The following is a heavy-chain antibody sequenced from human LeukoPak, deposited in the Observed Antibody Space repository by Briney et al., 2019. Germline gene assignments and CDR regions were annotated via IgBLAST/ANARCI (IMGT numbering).Heavy chain of an antibody. Sequence: GGSLRLSCAASGFTFSSYSMNWVRQAPGKGLEWVSSISSSSSYIYYADSVKGRFTISRDNAKNSLYLQMNSLRAEDTAVYYCARQIAFRYYDFWSGYQNWFDPWGQGTLVTVS. J-gene: IGHJ5*02. CDR1: GFTFSSYS. CDR3: ARQIAFRYYDFWSGYQNWFDP. V-gene: IGHV3-21*01. CDR2: ISSSSSYI. D-gene: IGHD3-3*01.